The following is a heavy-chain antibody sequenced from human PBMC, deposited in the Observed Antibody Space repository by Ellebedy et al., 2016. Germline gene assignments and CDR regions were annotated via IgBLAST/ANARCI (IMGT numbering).Heavy chain of an antibody. CDR1: GYTFTGYY. D-gene: IGHD3-10*01. Sequence: ASVKVSCKASGYTFTGYYMHWVRQAPGQGLEWMGWINPNSGGTNYAQKFQGWVTMTRDTSISTAYMELSRLRSDDTAVYYCARGYYGSGTIVDYWGQGTLVTVSS. CDR3: ARGYYGSGTIVDY. CDR2: INPNSGGT. V-gene: IGHV1-2*04. J-gene: IGHJ4*02.